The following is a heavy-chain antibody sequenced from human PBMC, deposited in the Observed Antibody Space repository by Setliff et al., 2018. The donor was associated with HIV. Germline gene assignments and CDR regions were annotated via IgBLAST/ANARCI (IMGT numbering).Heavy chain of an antibody. J-gene: IGHJ6*02. V-gene: IGHV4-38-2*02. Sequence: SETLSLTCTVSGYSITSGYYWGWIRQPPGKGLEWIGSIHHSGSTYYNPSLKSRVIISVDTSKNEVSLKVSSVTAADTAVYYCARDQGLELRGDYYYYGMDVWGQGTTVTVSS. CDR2: IHHSGST. CDR1: GYSITSGYY. D-gene: IGHD1-7*01. CDR3: ARDQGLELRGDYYYYGMDV.